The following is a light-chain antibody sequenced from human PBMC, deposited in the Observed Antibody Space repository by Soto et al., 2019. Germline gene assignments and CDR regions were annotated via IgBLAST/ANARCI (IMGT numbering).Light chain of an antibody. Sequence: DIQMTQSPSSLSASVGDRVTITCRASQTITRYLSWYQKKPRKATKILIYAASSLPGGVPSRFSGSGSGTEFTLTISGLQPEDFASYFCQQSYRIPYTFGQGTNLEIK. V-gene: IGKV1-39*01. CDR2: AAS. J-gene: IGKJ2*01. CDR3: QQSYRIPYT. CDR1: QTITRY.